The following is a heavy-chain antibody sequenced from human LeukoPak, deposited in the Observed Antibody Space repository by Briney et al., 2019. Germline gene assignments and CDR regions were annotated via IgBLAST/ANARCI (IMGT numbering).Heavy chain of an antibody. J-gene: IGHJ4*02. CDR3: AREPHYGSGSYYSL. D-gene: IGHD3-10*01. CDR1: GFTFSSYG. V-gene: IGHV3-30*02. Sequence: GGSLRLSCAASGFTFSSYGMHWVRQAPGKGLEWVAFIRYDGSNKYYADSVKGRFTISRDNSKNTLYLQMNSLRAEDTAVYYCAREPHYGSGSYYSLWGQGTLVTVSS. CDR2: IRYDGSNK.